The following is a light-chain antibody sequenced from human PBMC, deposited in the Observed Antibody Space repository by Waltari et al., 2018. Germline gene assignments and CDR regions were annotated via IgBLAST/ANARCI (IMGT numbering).Light chain of an antibody. CDR2: NNK. V-gene: IGLV1-44*01. Sequence: QSVLTQPPSASGTPAQSITISCSGSSSNIGSNTVNWYQRLPGTATTLLIDNNKQRPSRVPDRLSCSKSGTSASLTIRVREPEYGGDFYCAAWDDRRNGFYVFGTGTQVTVL. J-gene: IGLJ1*01. CDR3: AAWDDRRNGFYV. CDR1: SSNIGSNT.